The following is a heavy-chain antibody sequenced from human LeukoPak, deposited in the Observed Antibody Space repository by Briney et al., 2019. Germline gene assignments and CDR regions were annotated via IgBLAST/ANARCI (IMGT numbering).Heavy chain of an antibody. CDR1: GFTFSSYA. D-gene: IGHD6-6*01. CDR3: AKDLYSSSSGWFDP. CDR2: ISGSGGST. V-gene: IGHV3-23*01. J-gene: IGHJ5*02. Sequence: PGGSLRLSCAASGFTFSSYAMSWVRQAPGKGLEWVSAISGSGGSTYYADSEKGRFTISRDNSKNTLYLQMNSLRAEDTAVYYCAKDLYSSSSGWFDPWGQGTLVTVSS.